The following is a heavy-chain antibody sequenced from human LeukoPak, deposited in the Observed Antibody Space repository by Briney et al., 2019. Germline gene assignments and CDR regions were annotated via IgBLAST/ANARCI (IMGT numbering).Heavy chain of an antibody. J-gene: IGHJ3*02. V-gene: IGHV3-33*01. D-gene: IGHD3-22*01. CDR3: ARDRDDDSSGSIDDAFDI. Sequence: GGSLRLSCAASGFTFSSYGMHWVRQAPGKGLEWVAVIWYDGSNKYYADSVKGRFTISRDNSKNTLYLQMNSLRAEDTAVYYCARDRDDDSSGSIDDAFDIWGQGTMVTVSS. CDR1: GFTFSSYG. CDR2: IWYDGSNK.